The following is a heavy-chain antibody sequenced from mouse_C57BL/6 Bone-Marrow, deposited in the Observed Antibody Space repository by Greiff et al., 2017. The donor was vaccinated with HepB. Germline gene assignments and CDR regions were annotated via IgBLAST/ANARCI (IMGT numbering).Heavy chain of an antibody. CDR1: GYAFSSSW. Sequence: QVQLQQSGPELVKPGASVKISCKASGYAFSSSWMNWVKQRPGKGLEWIGRIYPGDGDTNYNGKFKGKATLTADKSSSTAYMQLSSLTSEDSAVYFCARSGWAVDYWGQGTTLTVSS. D-gene: IGHD3-1*01. CDR2: IYPGDGDT. CDR3: ARSGWAVDY. V-gene: IGHV1-82*01. J-gene: IGHJ2*01.